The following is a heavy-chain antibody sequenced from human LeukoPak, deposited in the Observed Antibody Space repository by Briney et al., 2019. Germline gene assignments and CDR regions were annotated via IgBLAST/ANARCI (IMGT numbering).Heavy chain of an antibody. V-gene: IGHV4-59*01. CDR1: GGSISSYY. Sequence: SETLSLTCTVSGGSISSYYWSWIRQPPGKGLEWIGYIYYSGSTNYNPSLKSRVTISVDTSKNQFSLKLSSVTAADTAVYYCARGPSKNWFDPWGQGTLVTVSS. CDR3: ARGPSKNWFDP. CDR2: IYYSGST. J-gene: IGHJ5*02.